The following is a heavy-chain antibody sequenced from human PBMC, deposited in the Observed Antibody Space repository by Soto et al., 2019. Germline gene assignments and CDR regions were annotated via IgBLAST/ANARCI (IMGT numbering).Heavy chain of an antibody. J-gene: IGHJ4*02. CDR1: GYAFTTYG. CDR2: ISAHNGNT. CDR3: ARGRYGDY. V-gene: IGHV1-18*01. Sequence: QVHLVRSGAEVKKPGASVKVSCQGSGYAFTTYGITWVRQAPGQGLEWMGWISAHNGNTNYAQKLQGRVTVTRDTSTSTAYMALRSLRYDDTAVYYCARGRYGDYWGQGALVTVSS. D-gene: IGHD1-1*01.